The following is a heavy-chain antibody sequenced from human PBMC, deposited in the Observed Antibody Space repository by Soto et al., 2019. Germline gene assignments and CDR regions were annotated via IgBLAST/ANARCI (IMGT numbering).Heavy chain of an antibody. J-gene: IGHJ4*02. D-gene: IGHD3-3*01. CDR1: GYTFTGYY. CDR3: ARASTYYDFWSGSTSYYFDY. Sequence: VASVKVSCKASGYTFTGYYMHWVRQAPGQGLEWMGWINPNSGGTNYAQKFQGRVTMTRDTSISTAYMELSRLRSDDTAVYYCARASTYYDFWSGSTSYYFDYWGQGTMVTVSS. V-gene: IGHV1-2*02. CDR2: INPNSGGT.